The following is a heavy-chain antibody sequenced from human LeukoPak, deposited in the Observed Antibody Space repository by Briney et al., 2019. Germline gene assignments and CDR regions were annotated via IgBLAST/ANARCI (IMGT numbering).Heavy chain of an antibody. Sequence: SETLSLTCTVSGGSISSYYWSWIRQPAGKELEWIGRFYTSGSTNYNPSLKSRVTMSVDTSKNQFSLKVSSVTAADTAVYYCARGMYYFDYWGQGTLVTVSA. J-gene: IGHJ4*02. V-gene: IGHV4-4*07. CDR3: ARGMYYFDY. CDR1: GGSISSYY. CDR2: FYTSGST.